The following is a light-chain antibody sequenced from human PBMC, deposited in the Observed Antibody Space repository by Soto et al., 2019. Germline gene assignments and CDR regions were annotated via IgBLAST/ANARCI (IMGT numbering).Light chain of an antibody. J-gene: IGLJ1*01. CDR1: CSNIEAGYD. V-gene: IGLV1-40*01. CDR2: VNS. CDR3: QSYDNSLSGYV. Sequence: QSVLTQPPSVSGAPGQRVTISCTGSCSNIEAGYDVHWYQQLPGTAPKLLIYVNSNRPSGVPDRFSGSKSGTSASLAITGLQAEDEADYYCQSYDNSLSGYVFGTGTKPTVL.